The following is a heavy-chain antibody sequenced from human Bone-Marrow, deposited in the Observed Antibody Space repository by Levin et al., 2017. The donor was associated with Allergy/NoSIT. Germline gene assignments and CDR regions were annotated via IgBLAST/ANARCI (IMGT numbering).Heavy chain of an antibody. CDR1: GLSIEDYV. V-gene: IGHV3-9*01. Sequence: GGSLRLSCSVSGLSIEDYVMHWVRQVPGKGLEWVAGINWNSDQIDYAGSVQGRFIISRDSAKNSLFLQMSSLRVDDTAVYYCSALASRPYWGQGTLVTVS. CDR3: SALASRPY. D-gene: IGHD6-6*01. J-gene: IGHJ4*02. CDR2: INWNSDQI.